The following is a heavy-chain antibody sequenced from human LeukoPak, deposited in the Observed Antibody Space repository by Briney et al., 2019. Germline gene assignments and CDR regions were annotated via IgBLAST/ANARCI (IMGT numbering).Heavy chain of an antibody. Sequence: PSETLSLTCTVSGGSLSNYYWNWIRQPAGKGLEWIGRIYTSGDTNYNPSLKSRVTMSIDTSKNQFSLKVSSVTAADTAVYYCARLKAVTGTCDYFDYWGQGILVTVSS. CDR1: GGSLSNYY. D-gene: IGHD6-19*01. J-gene: IGHJ4*02. CDR3: ARLKAVTGTCDYFDY. CDR2: IYTSGDT. V-gene: IGHV4-4*07.